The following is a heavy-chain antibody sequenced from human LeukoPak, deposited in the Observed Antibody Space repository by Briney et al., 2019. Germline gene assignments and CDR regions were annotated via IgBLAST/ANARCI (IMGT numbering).Heavy chain of an antibody. Sequence: GESLKISCKGSGYSFTSYWIGWVRQMPGKGLEWMGIIYPGDSDTRYSPSFQGQVTISADKSISTAYLQWSSLKASDTAMYYCARQDSRGGSYYGDAFDIWGQGTMVTVSS. CDR1: GYSFTSYW. CDR3: ARQDSRGGSYYGDAFDI. V-gene: IGHV5-51*01. CDR2: IYPGDSDT. J-gene: IGHJ3*02. D-gene: IGHD1-26*01.